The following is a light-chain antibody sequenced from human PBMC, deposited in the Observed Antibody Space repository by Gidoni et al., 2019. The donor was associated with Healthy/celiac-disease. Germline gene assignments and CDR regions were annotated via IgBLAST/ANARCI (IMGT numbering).Light chain of an antibody. Sequence: SYELTQTPSVSVSPRQTARITCSGDALPKKYAYWYQQKSGQAPVLVIYEDSKRPSGIPERFSGSSSGTMATLTISGAQVEDEADYYCYSTDNRGNHRVFGGGTKLTVL. CDR1: ALPKKY. V-gene: IGLV3-10*01. J-gene: IGLJ3*02. CDR2: EDS. CDR3: YSTDNRGNHRV.